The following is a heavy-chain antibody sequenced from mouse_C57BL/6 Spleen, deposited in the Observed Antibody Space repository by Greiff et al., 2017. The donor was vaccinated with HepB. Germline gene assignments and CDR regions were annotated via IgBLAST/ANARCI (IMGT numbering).Heavy chain of an antibody. J-gene: IGHJ2*01. Sequence: EVHLVESGPELVKPGASVKISCKASGYSFTGYYMNWVKQSPEKSLEWIGEINPSTGGTTYNQKFKAKATLTVDKSSSTAYMQLKSLTSEDSAVYYCARYDYDPFDDWGQGTTLTVSS. CDR1: GYSFTGYY. CDR3: ARYDYDPFDD. V-gene: IGHV1-42*01. D-gene: IGHD2-4*01. CDR2: INPSTGGT.